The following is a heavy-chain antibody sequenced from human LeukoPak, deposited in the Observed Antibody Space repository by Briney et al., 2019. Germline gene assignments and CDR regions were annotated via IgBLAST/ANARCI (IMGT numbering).Heavy chain of an antibody. Sequence: GGSLRLSCAASGFTFSSYGMHWVRQAPGKGLEWVAFIRYDGSNKYYADSVKGRFTISRDNSKSTLYLQMNSLRAEDTAVYYCAKDADPWVCYYFDYWGQGTLVTVSS. J-gene: IGHJ4*02. CDR3: AKDADPWVCYYFDY. D-gene: IGHD3-10*02. CDR2: IRYDGSNK. CDR1: GFTFSSYG. V-gene: IGHV3-30*02.